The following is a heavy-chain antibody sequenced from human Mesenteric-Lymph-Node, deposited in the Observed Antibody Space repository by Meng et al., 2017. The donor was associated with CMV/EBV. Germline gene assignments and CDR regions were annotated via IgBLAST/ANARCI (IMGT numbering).Heavy chain of an antibody. Sequence: SCKASGYPFTTYALHWMRQAPGQSLEWTAWINAAKGETKYSQKFQGRVTVTRDTSASTAYMELSSLTSEDTAIYYCARYLYGSAPFDYWGQGTLVTVSS. J-gene: IGHJ4*02. V-gene: IGHV1-3*01. CDR1: GYPFTTYA. CDR3: ARYLYGSAPFDY. CDR2: INAAKGET. D-gene: IGHD3-10*01.